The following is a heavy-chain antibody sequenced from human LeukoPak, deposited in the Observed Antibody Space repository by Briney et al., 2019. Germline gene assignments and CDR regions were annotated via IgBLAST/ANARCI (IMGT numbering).Heavy chain of an antibody. CDR2: IFYNGNT. Sequence: PSETLSLTCSVSGAIIKREGFNWDWIRHPPGKGLEYIGSIFYNGNTYYNPSLESRVTISVDTSKNQFSLNLYSVTAADTAVYYCTRRPKEPGFWSGYVDSWGQGTLVTVSS. CDR3: TRRPKEPGFWSGYVDS. J-gene: IGHJ4*02. V-gene: IGHV4-39*01. CDR1: GAIIKREGFN. D-gene: IGHD3-3*01.